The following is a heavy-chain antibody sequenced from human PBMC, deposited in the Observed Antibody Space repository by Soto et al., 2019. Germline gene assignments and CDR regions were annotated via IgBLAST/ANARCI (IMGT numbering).Heavy chain of an antibody. Sequence: PSETLSLTCTVSGGSISSGDYYWSWIRQPPGKGLEWIGYIYYSGSTYYNPSLKSRVTISVDTSKNQFSLKLSSVTAADTAVYYCARDRGYDILTGERVNWFDPWGQGTLVTVSS. CDR1: GGSISSGDYY. V-gene: IGHV4-30-4*01. CDR3: ARDRGYDILTGERVNWFDP. D-gene: IGHD3-9*01. CDR2: IYYSGST. J-gene: IGHJ5*02.